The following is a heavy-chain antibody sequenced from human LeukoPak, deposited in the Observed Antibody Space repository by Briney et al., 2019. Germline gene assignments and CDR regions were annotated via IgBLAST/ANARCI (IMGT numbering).Heavy chain of an antibody. D-gene: IGHD6-25*01. CDR1: GFTFSSYW. CDR3: ARLALDSSDF. J-gene: IGHJ4*02. CDR2: INTDGRST. V-gene: IGHV3-74*01. Sequence: GGSLRLSCAASGFTFSSYWMHWVRQAPGKGLVWVSRINTDGRSTSYVDSVKGRFTISRDNAKNTLYLQVNSLRAEDTAVYYCARLALDSSDFWGQGTLVTVSS.